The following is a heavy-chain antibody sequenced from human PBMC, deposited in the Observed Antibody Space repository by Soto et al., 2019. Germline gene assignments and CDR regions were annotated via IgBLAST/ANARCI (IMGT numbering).Heavy chain of an antibody. J-gene: IGHJ6*03. V-gene: IGHV1-8*01. CDR1: GYTFTSYD. Sequence: ASVKVSCKASGYTFTSYDINWVRQATGQGLEWMGWMNPNSGNTGYAQKFQGRVTMTRNTSISTAYMELSSLRSEDTAVYYCARGRGLRYFDWLLTEDYYYYMDVWGKGTTVTVSS. CDR3: ARGRGLRYFDWLLTEDYYYYMDV. CDR2: MNPNSGNT. D-gene: IGHD3-9*01.